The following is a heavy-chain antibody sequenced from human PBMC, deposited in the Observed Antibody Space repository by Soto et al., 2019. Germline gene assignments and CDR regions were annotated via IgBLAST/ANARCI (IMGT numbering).Heavy chain of an antibody. V-gene: IGHV2-26*01. CDR3: ARISWKRYSSSWRSYYFDY. D-gene: IGHD6-13*01. Sequence: SGPTLVNPTETLTLTCTVSGFSLSNARMGVSWIRQPPGKALEWLAHIFSNDEKSYSTSLKSRLTISKDTSKSQVVLTMTNMDPVDTATYYCARISWKRYSSSWRSYYFDYWGQGTLVTVSS. CDR1: GFSLSNARMG. J-gene: IGHJ4*02. CDR2: IFSNDEK.